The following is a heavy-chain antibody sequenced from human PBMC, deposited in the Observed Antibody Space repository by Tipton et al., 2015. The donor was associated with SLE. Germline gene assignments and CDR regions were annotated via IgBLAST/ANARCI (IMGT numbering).Heavy chain of an antibody. CDR2: IKEDGSDK. CDR3: ARDGGSLEDYMDV. Sequence: SLRLSCVASGFTFSSNWMSWVRQTPGKGLEWVANIKEDGSDKYYVDSVKGRFTISRDNAKNSLYLQMNSLSAEDTAVYYCARDGGSLEDYMDVWGKGTTVTDSS. V-gene: IGHV3-7*01. D-gene: IGHD1-26*01. CDR1: GFTFSSNW. J-gene: IGHJ6*03.